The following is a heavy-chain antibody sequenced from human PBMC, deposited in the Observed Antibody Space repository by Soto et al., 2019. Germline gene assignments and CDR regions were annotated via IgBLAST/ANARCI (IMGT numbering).Heavy chain of an antibody. V-gene: IGHV3-23*01. D-gene: IGHD2-15*01. Sequence: GGSLRLSCAASGFTFSSYAMSWVRQAPGKGLEWVSAISGSGGSTYYADSVKGRFTISRDNSKNTLYLQMNSLRAEGTAVYYCAKDRVVVAASGMDVWGQGTTVTVSS. CDR2: ISGSGGST. CDR1: GFTFSSYA. J-gene: IGHJ6*02. CDR3: AKDRVVVAASGMDV.